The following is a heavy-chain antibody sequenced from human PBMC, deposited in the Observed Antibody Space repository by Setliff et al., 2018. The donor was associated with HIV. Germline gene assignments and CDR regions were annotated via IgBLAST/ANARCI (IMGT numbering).Heavy chain of an antibody. Sequence: SETLSLTCNVSGGYVSSKSYYWAWIRQPPGKGLEWIGTMYYSGNTYYSPSLKSRVTITADSSKNQLSLKLTSVTAADTAVYYCAAGGLRYFDWLLEWGQGTLVTVSS. CDR3: AAGGLRYFDWLLE. CDR2: MYYSGNT. CDR1: GGYVSSKSYY. J-gene: IGHJ4*02. V-gene: IGHV4-39*01. D-gene: IGHD3-9*01.